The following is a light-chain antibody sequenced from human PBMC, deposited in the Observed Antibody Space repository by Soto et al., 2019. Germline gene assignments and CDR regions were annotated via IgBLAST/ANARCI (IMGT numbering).Light chain of an antibody. CDR2: EGG. CDR3: CSYAGSRV. CDR1: SSDVGSYNL. V-gene: IGLV2-23*01. Sequence: QSVLTQPASVSGSPGQSITISCTGTSSDVGSYNLVSWYQQHPGKAPKLMIYEGGKRPSGVSNRFSGSKSGNTASLTISGLQAEDEADYYCCSYAGSRVFGTGTKVTVL. J-gene: IGLJ1*01.